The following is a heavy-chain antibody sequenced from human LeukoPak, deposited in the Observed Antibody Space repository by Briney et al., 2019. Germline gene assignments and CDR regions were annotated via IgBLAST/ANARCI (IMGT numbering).Heavy chain of an antibody. CDR1: GGSISSGSYY. CDR3: AGQVVTTYGYYFDY. Sequence: SETLSLTCTVSGGSISSGSYYWSWIRQPAGKGLEWIGRIYTSGSTNYNPSLKSRVTISVDKSKNQFSLKLSSVTAADTAVYYCAGQVVTTYGYYFDYWGQGTLVTVSS. J-gene: IGHJ4*02. D-gene: IGHD2-21*02. V-gene: IGHV4-61*02. CDR2: IYTSGST.